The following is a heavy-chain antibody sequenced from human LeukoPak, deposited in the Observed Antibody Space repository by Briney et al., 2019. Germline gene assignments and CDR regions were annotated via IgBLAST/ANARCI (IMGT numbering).Heavy chain of an antibody. V-gene: IGHV3-21*01. CDR3: ARDGTIFGVVSAFDI. CDR2: ISSSSSYI. D-gene: IGHD3-3*02. Sequence: GGSLRLSCAASGFTFSSYSMNWVRQAPGKGLEWVSSISSSSSYIYYADSVKGRFTISRDNAKNSLYLQMNSLRAEDTAVYYCARDGTIFGVVSAFDIWGQGTMVTVSS. CDR1: GFTFSSYS. J-gene: IGHJ3*02.